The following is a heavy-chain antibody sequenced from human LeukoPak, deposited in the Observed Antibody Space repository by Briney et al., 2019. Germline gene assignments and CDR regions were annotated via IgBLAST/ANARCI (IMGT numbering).Heavy chain of an antibody. D-gene: IGHD1-1*01. CDR1: GFTFSSYD. V-gene: IGHV3-23*01. J-gene: IGHJ4*02. Sequence: PGGSLRLSCAASGFTFSSYDMSWVRQAPGKGLEWVSTITSGCSTYYADSVKGRFTISRDNSKNMLHLQMKSLRAEDTAVYYCATRGTTATKYFEHWGQGTLVTVSS. CDR2: ITSGCST. CDR3: ATRGTTATKYFEH.